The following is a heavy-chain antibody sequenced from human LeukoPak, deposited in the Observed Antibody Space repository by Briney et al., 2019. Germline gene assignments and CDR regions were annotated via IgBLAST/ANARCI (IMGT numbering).Heavy chain of an antibody. CDR1: GFTLSNSG. Sequence: GGSLRLSCAASGFTLSNSGMHWVRQAPGKGLEWVAVIWSDGSNKYYADSLKGRFTISRDNSKNTLYLQMNSLRAEDTAVYYCAKDHRGGQWLPPPWFDPWGQGTLVTVSS. J-gene: IGHJ5*02. CDR2: IWSDGSNK. CDR3: AKDHRGGQWLPPPWFDP. V-gene: IGHV3-33*06. D-gene: IGHD6-19*01.